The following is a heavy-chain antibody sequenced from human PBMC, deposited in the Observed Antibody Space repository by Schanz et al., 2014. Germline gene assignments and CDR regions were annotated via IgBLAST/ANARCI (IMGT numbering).Heavy chain of an antibody. CDR3: ARDLAGGGNDV. CDR1: GFTFSSYS. Sequence: EVLLVESGGGLVTPGESLRLSCAASGFTFSSYSMNWVRQAPGKGLEWVSSVSHGGTYIYYADFVTGRFTISRDNSKDTVYLQMNSLRAEDTAVYYCARDLAGGGNDVWGQGTLVTVSS. CDR2: VSHGGTYI. J-gene: IGHJ4*02. V-gene: IGHV3-21*02. D-gene: IGHD2-15*01.